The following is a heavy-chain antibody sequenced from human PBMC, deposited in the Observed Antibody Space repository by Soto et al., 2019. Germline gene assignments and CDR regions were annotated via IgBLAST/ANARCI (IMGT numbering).Heavy chain of an antibody. J-gene: IGHJ4*02. CDR2: ISSSSSYI. D-gene: IGHD3-16*02. CDR3: ARGEYDYIWGSYLY. V-gene: IGHV3-21*01. CDR1: GFTFSSYS. Sequence: EVQLVESGGGLVKPGGSLRLSCAASGFTFSSYSMNWVRQAPGKGLEWVSSISSSSSYIYYADSVKGRVTISRDNAKNSLYLQMNSLRAEDTAVYYCARGEYDYIWGSYLYWGQGTLVTVSS.